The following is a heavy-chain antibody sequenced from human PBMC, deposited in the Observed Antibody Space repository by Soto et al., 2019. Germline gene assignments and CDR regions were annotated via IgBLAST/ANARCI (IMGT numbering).Heavy chain of an antibody. CDR3: AKDPWDAQDTAMVDY. J-gene: IGHJ4*02. CDR2: ISGSGGST. CDR1: GFTFSSYA. V-gene: IGHV3-23*01. Sequence: EVQLLESGGGLVQPGGSLRLSCAASGFTFSSYAMNWVRQAPGKGLEWVSAISGSGGSTYYADSVKGRFTISRDNSKNTLYLQMNSLRAEDTAVYYCAKDPWDAQDTAMVDYWGQGTLVTVSS. D-gene: IGHD5-18*01.